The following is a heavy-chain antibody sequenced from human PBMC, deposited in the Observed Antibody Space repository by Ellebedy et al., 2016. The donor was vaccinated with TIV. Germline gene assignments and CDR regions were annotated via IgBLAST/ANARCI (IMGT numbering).Heavy chain of an antibody. Sequence: MPSETLSLTCTVSGGSIRTSIYYWGWIRQPPGKGLEWIGTLSYSGSTYYNPSLKSRVTISVDTYKNQFSLKLSSVTAADAAVYYCARDEYNNSWFKYWGQGALVTVSS. CDR1: GGSIRTSIYY. CDR2: LSYSGST. CDR3: ARDEYNNSWFKY. J-gene: IGHJ4*02. V-gene: IGHV4-39*07. D-gene: IGHD6-13*01.